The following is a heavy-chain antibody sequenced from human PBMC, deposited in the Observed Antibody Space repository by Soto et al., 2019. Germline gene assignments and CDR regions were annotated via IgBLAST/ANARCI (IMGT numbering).Heavy chain of an antibody. Sequence: EVQLLESGGGLVQPGGSLRLSCAASGFTFSSDAMSWVRQAPGKGLEWVSAISGSGGSTYSADSVKGRFTISRDNSKNTRYLQMNSLRAEDTAVYYGAKEIYYDSTSGAFDIWGQGTMVTVSS. V-gene: IGHV3-23*01. CDR3: AKEIYYDSTSGAFDI. CDR2: ISGSGGST. D-gene: IGHD3-22*01. J-gene: IGHJ3*02. CDR1: GFTFSSDA.